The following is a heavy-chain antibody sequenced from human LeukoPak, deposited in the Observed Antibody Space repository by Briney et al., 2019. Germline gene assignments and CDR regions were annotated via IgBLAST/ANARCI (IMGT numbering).Heavy chain of an antibody. Sequence: SETLSLTCTVSGGSISSYSWSWIRQPPGKGLEWIGYIYYSGSTYYNPSLKSRITISLDTSKNQFSLKLSSVTAADTAVYYCARDQGLLGTDYWGQGTLVTVSS. V-gene: IGHV4-59*12. J-gene: IGHJ4*02. CDR2: IYYSGST. CDR1: GGSISSYS. CDR3: ARDQGLLGTDY. D-gene: IGHD6-19*01.